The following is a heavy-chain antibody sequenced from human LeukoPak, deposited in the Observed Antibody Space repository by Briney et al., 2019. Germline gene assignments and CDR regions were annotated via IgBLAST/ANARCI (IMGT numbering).Heavy chain of an antibody. CDR1: GVTFSNYA. CDR3: AKFRAAAGTRFAFDI. J-gene: IGHJ3*02. V-gene: IGHV3-23*01. Sequence: GGSLRLSCVVSGVTFSNYAMSWVRQAPGKGLEWVSAISGSGGSTYYADSVKGRFTISRDNSKNTLYLQMNSLRAEDTAVYYCAKFRAAAGTRFAFDIWGQGTMVTVSS. CDR2: ISGSGGST. D-gene: IGHD6-13*01.